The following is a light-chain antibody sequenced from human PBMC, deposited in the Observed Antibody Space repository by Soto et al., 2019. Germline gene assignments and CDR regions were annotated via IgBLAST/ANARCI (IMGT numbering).Light chain of an antibody. CDR1: TSDVGGYNH. Sequence: QSALIQPASVSGSPGQSITIPCTGTTSDVGGYNHVSWFQQHPGKVPKLMIYDVNNRPSGVSNRFSGSKSGNTASLTISGLQAEDEADYYCSSYTNTNTLVFGGGTKLTVL. V-gene: IGLV2-14*01. CDR2: DVN. CDR3: SSYTNTNTLV. J-gene: IGLJ2*01.